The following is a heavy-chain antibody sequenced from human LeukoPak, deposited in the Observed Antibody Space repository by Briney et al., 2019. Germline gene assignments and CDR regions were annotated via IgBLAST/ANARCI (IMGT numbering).Heavy chain of an antibody. CDR3: SGHGYNSY. CDR2: MSGAGNT. CDR1: GFTIGNNG. D-gene: IGHD5-24*01. V-gene: IGHV3-23*01. Sequence: GGSLRLSCAASGFTIGNNGLSWLRQAPGKGLEWVSDMSGAGNTYYAESVKGRFTISRDNSKNTLYLQMNSLRAEDTALYYASGHGYNSYWGQGTLVAVSS. J-gene: IGHJ4*02.